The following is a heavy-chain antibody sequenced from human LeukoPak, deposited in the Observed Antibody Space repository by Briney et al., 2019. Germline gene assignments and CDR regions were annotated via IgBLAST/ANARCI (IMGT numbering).Heavy chain of an antibody. Sequence: PSETLSLTCAVYGGSFSGYYWSWIRQPPGKGLEWVSSISSSSSYIYYADSVKGRFTISRDNAKNSLYLQMNSLRAEDTAVYYCARDRGGGDCYFDYWGQGTLVTVSS. CDR2: ISSSSSYI. D-gene: IGHD2-21*02. J-gene: IGHJ4*02. CDR1: GGSFSGYY. V-gene: IGHV3-21*01. CDR3: ARDRGGGDCYFDY.